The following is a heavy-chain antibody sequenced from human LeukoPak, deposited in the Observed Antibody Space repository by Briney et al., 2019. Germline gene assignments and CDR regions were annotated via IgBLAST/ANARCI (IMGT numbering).Heavy chain of an antibody. CDR2: LYNTRNT. CDR3: ASLGYRGFDY. D-gene: IGHD5-24*01. V-gene: IGHV4-59*01. J-gene: IGHJ4*02. Sequence: PSETLSLTCTVSGASISSYYWSWIRQPPGKGLEWIGYLYNTRNTYYNPSLKSRVTISVDTSKNQFSLKVSSVTAADTAVYYCASLGYRGFDYWGQGTLVTVSS. CDR1: GASISSYY.